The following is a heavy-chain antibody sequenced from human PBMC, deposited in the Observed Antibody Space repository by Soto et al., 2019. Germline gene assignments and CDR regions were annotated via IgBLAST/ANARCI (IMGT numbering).Heavy chain of an antibody. Sequence: QVQLRESGPGLVKPSETLSLTCTVSGGSISSFYWSWIRQSPGRGLEWIGYIYYTGSTHLNPSLKSRGTISVDTSKNQFSLRLSSVTAADTAVYFCARGFRSGWYGDYFDSWGQGTLVTVSS. CDR2: IYYTGST. CDR1: GGSISSFY. V-gene: IGHV4-59*01. J-gene: IGHJ4*02. CDR3: ARGFRSGWYGDYFDS. D-gene: IGHD6-19*01.